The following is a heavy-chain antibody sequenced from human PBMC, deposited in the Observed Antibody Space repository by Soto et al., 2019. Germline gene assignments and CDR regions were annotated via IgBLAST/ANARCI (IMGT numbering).Heavy chain of an antibody. V-gene: IGHV1-18*01. D-gene: IGHD3-22*01. Sequence: GASVKVSCKASGYTFTSYGISWVRQAPGQGLEWMGWISAYNGNTNYAQKLQGRVTMTTDTSTSTAYMELRSLRSDDTAVYYCARSYYYDSSGYYNYGMDVWGQGTTVTVSS. CDR3: ARSYYYDSSGYYNYGMDV. J-gene: IGHJ6*02. CDR1: GYTFTSYG. CDR2: ISAYNGNT.